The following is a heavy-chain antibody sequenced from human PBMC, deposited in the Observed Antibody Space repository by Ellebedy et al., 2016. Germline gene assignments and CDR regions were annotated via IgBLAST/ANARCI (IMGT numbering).Heavy chain of an antibody. Sequence: GGSLRLSCAASGFTFSNYAISWVRQAPGKGLEWVALISYDGIKKFYADSVKGRFTISRDNSKNTLYLQMNSLTPEDTAVYYCARATVAVTTSCLDYWGQGTLVTVSS. CDR2: ISYDGIKK. CDR1: GFTFSNYA. J-gene: IGHJ4*02. V-gene: IGHV3-30-3*01. D-gene: IGHD2-21*02. CDR3: ARATVAVTTSCLDY.